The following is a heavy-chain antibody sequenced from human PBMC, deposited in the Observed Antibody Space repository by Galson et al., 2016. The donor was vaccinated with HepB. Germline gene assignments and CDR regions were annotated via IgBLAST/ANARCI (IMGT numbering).Heavy chain of an antibody. CDR2: INNGAAHT. V-gene: IGHV3-23*01. Sequence: SLRLSCAASGFFFSGRAMSWVRQAPGQGLEWVSGINNGAAHTGYAASVKGRFTISRDNSKTTLYPQMNSMSTEDTAVYYCARGDSSSVRGSPDYWGQGTLVTVSS. CDR3: ARGDSSSVRGSPDY. J-gene: IGHJ4*02. D-gene: IGHD2-21*02. CDR1: GFFFSGRA.